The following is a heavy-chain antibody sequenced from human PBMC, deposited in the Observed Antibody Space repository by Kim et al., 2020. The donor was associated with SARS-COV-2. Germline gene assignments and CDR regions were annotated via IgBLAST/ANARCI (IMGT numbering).Heavy chain of an antibody. J-gene: IGHJ6*02. D-gene: IGHD1-26*01. Sequence: KFQGRVTMTRNTSISTAYMELSSLRSEDTAVYYCARGPSGSLWGYYGMDVWGQGTTVTVSS. CDR3: ARGPSGSLWGYYGMDV. V-gene: IGHV1-8*01.